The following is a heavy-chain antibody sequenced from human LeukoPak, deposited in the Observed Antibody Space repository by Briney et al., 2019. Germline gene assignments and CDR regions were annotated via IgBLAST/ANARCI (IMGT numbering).Heavy chain of an antibody. CDR2: ISAYNSNT. J-gene: IGHJ5*02. V-gene: IGHV1-18*01. D-gene: IGHD3-9*01. CDR3: ARDSIPLWNFDWLLVKRSWFDP. Sequence: ASVKVSCKASGYTFTSYGISWVRQAPGQGLEWMGWISAYNSNTNYAQKLQGRVTMTTDTSTSTAYMELRSLRSDDTAVYYCARDSIPLWNFDWLLVKRSWFDPWGQGTLVTVSS. CDR1: GYTFTSYG.